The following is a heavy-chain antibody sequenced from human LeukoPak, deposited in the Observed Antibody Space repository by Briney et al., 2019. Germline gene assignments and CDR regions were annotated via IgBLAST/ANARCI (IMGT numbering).Heavy chain of an antibody. CDR2: LYTSGST. V-gene: IGHV4-61*02. J-gene: IGHJ4*02. D-gene: IGHD4-17*01. CDR1: GGSISSGSYY. Sequence: SQTLSLTCTVSGGSISSGSYYWSCIRQPAGERLECIGCLYTSGSTNYNPSLKSRVTISVDTPKNHFSLKLSSGTAAETAGYYCARDRRTTVTTFFDYWGQGTLVTVSS. CDR3: ARDRRTTVTTFFDY.